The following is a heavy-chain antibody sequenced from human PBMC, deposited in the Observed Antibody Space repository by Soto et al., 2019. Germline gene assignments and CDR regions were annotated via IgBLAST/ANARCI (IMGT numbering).Heavy chain of an antibody. CDR2: IYPGDSDT. V-gene: IGHV5-51*01. D-gene: IGHD1-26*01. CDR3: ASGSYRYYFDY. Sequence: PGASLKISCKGSGYSFTNYWIGWVRQMPGKGLEWMGIIYPGDSDTKYSPSFQGQVTVSADKSISTAYLQWSSLKASDTAMYYCASGSYRYYFDYWGQGTLVTVSS. J-gene: IGHJ4*02. CDR1: GYSFTNYW.